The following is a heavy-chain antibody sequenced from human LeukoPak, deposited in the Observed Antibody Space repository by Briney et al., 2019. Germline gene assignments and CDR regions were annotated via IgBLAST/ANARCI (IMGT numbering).Heavy chain of an antibody. V-gene: IGHV3-33*01. J-gene: IGHJ4*02. CDR2: IWYDGSNK. CDR3: AREGIAVAGSHDY. CDR1: GFTFSSYG. Sequence: GRSLRLSCAASGFTFSSYGMHWVRQAPGKGLEWVAVIWYDGSNKYYADSVKGRFTISRDNSKNTLYLQMNSLRAEDTAVYYCAREGIAVAGSHDYWGQGTLVTVSS. D-gene: IGHD6-19*01.